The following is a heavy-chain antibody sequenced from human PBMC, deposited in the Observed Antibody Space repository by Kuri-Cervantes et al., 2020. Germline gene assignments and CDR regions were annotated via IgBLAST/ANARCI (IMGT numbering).Heavy chain of an antibody. CDR2: ISSSGSTI. J-gene: IGHJ6*02. D-gene: IGHD2-2*01. V-gene: IGHV3-11*04. CDR1: GFTFSDYY. CDR3: AREYCSSTSCSPYYYYGMDV. Sequence: GGSLRLSCAASGFTFSDYYMSWIRQAPGKGLEWVSYISSSGSTIYYADSVKGRFTISRDNAKNSLYLQMNSLRAEDTAVYYCAREYCSSTSCSPYYYYGMDVWGQGTTVTVSS.